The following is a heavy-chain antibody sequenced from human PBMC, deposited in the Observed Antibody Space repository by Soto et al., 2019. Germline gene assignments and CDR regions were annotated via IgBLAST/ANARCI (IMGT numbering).Heavy chain of an antibody. D-gene: IGHD5-18*01. J-gene: IGHJ6*02. CDR2: IIPIFGTA. CDR1: GGTFSSYA. CDR3: ARDGGGDTALAQDYYYGMDV. Sequence: QVQLVQSGAAVKKPGSSVKVSCKASGGTFSSYAISWVRQAPGQGLEWMGGIIPIFGTANYAQKFQGRVTITADESTSTDYMELSSLRSEDTAVYYCARDGGGDTALAQDYYYGMDVWGQGTTVTVSS. V-gene: IGHV1-69*12.